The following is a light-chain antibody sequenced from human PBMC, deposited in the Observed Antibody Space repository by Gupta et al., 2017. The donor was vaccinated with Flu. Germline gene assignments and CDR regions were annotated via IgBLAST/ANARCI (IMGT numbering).Light chain of an antibody. V-gene: IGKV1-27*01. CDR1: QGLNND. CDR2: TAS. Sequence: DIQMTQSPTSLSASVGDRVIITCRASQGLNNDLAWYQQRPGKVPQLLLYTASTLLSGVPSRFSGSGSGTVFTLTISGLQPEDVGTYYCQQYSSVPLTFGPGTKVGI. J-gene: IGKJ3*01. CDR3: QQYSSVPLT.